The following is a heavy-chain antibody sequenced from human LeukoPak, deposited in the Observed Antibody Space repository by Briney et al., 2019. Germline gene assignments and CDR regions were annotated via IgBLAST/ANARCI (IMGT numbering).Heavy chain of an antibody. J-gene: IGHJ4*02. V-gene: IGHV3-23*01. CDR1: GFTFRDYW. CDR2: ISGSGGST. Sequence: PGGSLRLSCGASGFTFRDYWMSWVRQAPGKGLEWVSAISGSGGSTYYADSVKGRFTISRDNSKNTLYLQMNSLRAEDTAVYYCAKIRSVLQATVEFDYWGQGTLVTVSS. CDR3: AKIRSVLQATVEFDY. D-gene: IGHD4-11*01.